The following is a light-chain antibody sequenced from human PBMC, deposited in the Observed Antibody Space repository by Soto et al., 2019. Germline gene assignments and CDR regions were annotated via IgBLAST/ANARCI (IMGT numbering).Light chain of an antibody. J-gene: IGKJ1*01. Sequence: DIQMTQSPSSLSVSVGDRVTITCRASQDIGSSLGWFQQKPGKAPKSLIYAACTLQVGVPSRFSSSGSETDFILTISSLQPEDFATYYCQKYNSYPRTFGQGTKVEIK. CDR2: AAC. CDR3: QKYNSYPRT. V-gene: IGKV1-16*01. CDR1: QDIGSS.